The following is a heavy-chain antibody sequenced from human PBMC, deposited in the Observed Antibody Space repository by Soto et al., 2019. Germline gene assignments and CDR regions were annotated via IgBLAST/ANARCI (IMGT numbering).Heavy chain of an antibody. D-gene: IGHD6-13*01. CDR2: IYYSGST. CDR3: AREERGNYYYCVMDV. V-gene: IGHV4-59*01. CDR1: GGSISSYY. Sequence: QVQLQESGPGLVKPSETLSLTCTVSGGSISSYYWSWIRQPPGKGLEWIGYIYYSGSTNDNPSRKSLVTVSVDTYKNQFSLKLISVTAADTAVYYCAREERGNYYYCVMDVWGQGTTVTVSS. J-gene: IGHJ6*02.